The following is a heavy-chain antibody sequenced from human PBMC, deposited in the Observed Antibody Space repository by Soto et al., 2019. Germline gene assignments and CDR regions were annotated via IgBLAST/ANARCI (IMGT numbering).Heavy chain of an antibody. V-gene: IGHV1-69*06. CDR3: AFRDCSGGSCYSGWFDP. Sequence: SVKVSCKASGGTFSSYAISWVRQAPGQGLEWMRGIIPIFGTANYAQKFQGRVTITADKSTSTAYMELSSLRSEDTAVYYCAFRDCSGGSCYSGWFDPWGQGTMVTVYS. CDR2: IIPIFGTA. J-gene: IGHJ5*02. CDR1: GGTFSSYA. D-gene: IGHD2-15*01.